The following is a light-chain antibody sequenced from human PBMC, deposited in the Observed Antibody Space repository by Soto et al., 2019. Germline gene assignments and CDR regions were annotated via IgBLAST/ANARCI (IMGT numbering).Light chain of an antibody. Sequence: QSALTQAASVSGSPGQSITISCTGTNTDIGSYDLVSWYQQEPGKTPKLMIYEVSKRPSGVSNRFSGSKSGNTASLTISGLQAEDEADYYCCSYAGSTTYAVFGGGTKLTV. V-gene: IGLV2-23*02. CDR3: CSYAGSTTYAV. CDR1: NTDIGSYDL. J-gene: IGLJ2*01. CDR2: EVS.